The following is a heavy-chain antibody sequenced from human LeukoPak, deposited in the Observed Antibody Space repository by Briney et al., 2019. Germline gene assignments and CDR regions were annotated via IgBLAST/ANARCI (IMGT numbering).Heavy chain of an antibody. CDR1: GFTFSSYS. Sequence: GGSLRLSCAASGFTFSSYSRNWVRQAPGKGLEGVSSISSSSSYIYYADSVKGRFTISRDNAKNSLYLQMNSLRAEDTAVYYCARDAYPTLLAGMDVWGQGTTVTVSS. CDR3: ARDAYPTLLAGMDV. D-gene: IGHD3-3*02. V-gene: IGHV3-21*01. J-gene: IGHJ6*02. CDR2: ISSSSSYI.